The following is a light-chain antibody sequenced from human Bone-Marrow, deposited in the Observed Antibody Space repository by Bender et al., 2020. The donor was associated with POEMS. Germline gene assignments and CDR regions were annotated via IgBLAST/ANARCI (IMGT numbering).Light chain of an antibody. V-gene: IGLV3-25*03. CDR3: QSADRNGTHYV. CDR1: ALPEQN. J-gene: IGLJ1*01. Sequence: SYELTQPPSVSVSPGQTARITCSGNALPEQNAHWYQQKPGQAPVLVIYKDSVRPSGIPERFSGSSSGTTVTLTISGVQAEDEADYYCQSADRNGTHYVFGTGTTVTVL. CDR2: KDS.